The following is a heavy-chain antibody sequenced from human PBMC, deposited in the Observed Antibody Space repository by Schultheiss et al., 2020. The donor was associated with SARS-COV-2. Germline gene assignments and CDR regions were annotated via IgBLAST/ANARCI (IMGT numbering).Heavy chain of an antibody. CDR2: IYWNDDK. D-gene: IGHD3-22*01. CDR3: AHVYDSSGSYYYYGMDV. CDR1: GFSLSTSGVR. Sequence: SGPTLVKPTQTLTLTCTFSGFSLSTSGVRVGWIRQPPGKALEWLALIYWNDDKRYSPSLKGRLTITKDTSKNQVVLTMTNMDPVDTATYYCAHVYDSSGSYYYYGMDVWGQGTTVTVSS. J-gene: IGHJ6*02. V-gene: IGHV2-5*01.